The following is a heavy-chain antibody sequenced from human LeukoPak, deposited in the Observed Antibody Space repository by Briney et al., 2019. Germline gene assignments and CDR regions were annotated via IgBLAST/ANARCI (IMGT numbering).Heavy chain of an antibody. CDR3: ANNGRRVAVTADWFDP. J-gene: IGHJ5*02. V-gene: IGHV3-64*01. Sequence: GGSLRLSCAASGFTFSSYAMHWVRQAPGKGLEYVSAISSNGGSTYYANSVKGRFTISRDNSKNTLYLQMGSLRAEDMAVYYCANNGRRVAVTADWFDPWGQGTLVTVSS. D-gene: IGHD6-19*01. CDR2: ISSNGGST. CDR1: GFTFSSYA.